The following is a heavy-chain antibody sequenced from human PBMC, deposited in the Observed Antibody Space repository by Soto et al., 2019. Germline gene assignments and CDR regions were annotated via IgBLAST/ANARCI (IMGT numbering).Heavy chain of an antibody. Sequence: QITLKESGPTLVKPTQTLTLTCTFSGFSLSSSGLGVGWIRQPPGKALEWLALIYWDDEKRYRPSLKSKLTITKDTSKNQVVLTMTNMDPVDTATYYCAHTTGDGFLDSWGQGTLVTVSS. J-gene: IGHJ4*02. CDR2: IYWDDEK. V-gene: IGHV2-5*02. CDR3: AHTTGDGFLDS. CDR1: GFSLSSSGLG. D-gene: IGHD1-1*01.